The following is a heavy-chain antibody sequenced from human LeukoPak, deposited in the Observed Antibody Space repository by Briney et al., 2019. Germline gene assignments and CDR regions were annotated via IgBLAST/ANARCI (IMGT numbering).Heavy chain of an antibody. V-gene: IGHV3-30*03. CDR3: AREGGVGGNYYFDY. CDR1: GFTFSSYG. Sequence: PGGSLRLSCAASGFTFSSYGMHWVRQAPGKGLEWVALISYDGSNKYYADSVKGRFTISRDNSKDTLYLQMNSLRAEDAAVYYCAREGGVGGNYYFDYWGQGTLVTVSS. D-gene: IGHD4-23*01. CDR2: ISYDGSNK. J-gene: IGHJ4*02.